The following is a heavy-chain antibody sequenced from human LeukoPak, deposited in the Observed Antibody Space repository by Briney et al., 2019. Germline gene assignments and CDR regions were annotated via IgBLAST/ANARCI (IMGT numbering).Heavy chain of an antibody. J-gene: IGHJ4*02. V-gene: IGHV4-39*07. Sequence: SETLSLTCTVSGGSISSSSYYWGWIRQPPGKGLEWIGSIYYSGSTYYNPSLKSRVTISVDTSKNQFSLKLSSVTAADTAVYYCASLSKGYFDYWGQGTLVTVSS. CDR1: GGSISSSSYY. CDR3: ASLSKGYFDY. CDR2: IYYSGST.